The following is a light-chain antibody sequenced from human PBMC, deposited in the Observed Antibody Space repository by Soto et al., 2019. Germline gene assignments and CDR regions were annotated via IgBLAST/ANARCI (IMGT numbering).Light chain of an antibody. Sequence: LLPQSPFPLSAFPGASAPLSCRASQALNPRLDWYQHKPGKAPRLLIYLTSNRAAGTPARFSGSGSETDFTLTISSLEPEDFAVYYCQHRKNSPLTFGQGTRVEIK. CDR1: QALNPR. CDR2: LTS. J-gene: IGKJ5*01. V-gene: IGKV3-11*01. CDR3: QHRKNSPLT.